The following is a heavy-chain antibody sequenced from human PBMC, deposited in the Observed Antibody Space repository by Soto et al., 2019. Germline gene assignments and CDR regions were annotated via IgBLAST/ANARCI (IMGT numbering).Heavy chain of an antibody. Sequence: EVQLVESGGGLVKPGGSLRVSCAASGFTFSNAWMNWVRQAPGKGLQWVGRIKSKTDGGTTDYAAPVKGRFTISRDDSKNKLYLQMNSLKTEDTAVYYCTTVEQWLVPYYYYGMDVWGQGTTVTVSS. CDR2: IKSKTDGGTT. J-gene: IGHJ6*02. V-gene: IGHV3-15*07. D-gene: IGHD6-19*01. CDR3: TTVEQWLVPYYYYGMDV. CDR1: GFTFSNAW.